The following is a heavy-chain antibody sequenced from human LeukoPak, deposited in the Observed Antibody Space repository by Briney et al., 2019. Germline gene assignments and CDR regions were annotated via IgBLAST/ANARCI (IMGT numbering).Heavy chain of an antibody. D-gene: IGHD1-26*01. Sequence: SETLSLTCTVSGGSVSSGSYYWSWIRQPPGKGLEWIGYIYYSGSANYNPSLKSRVTISVDASKNQFSLKLSSVTAADTAVYYCARAPTTGWFDPWGQGTLVTVSS. J-gene: IGHJ5*02. CDR1: GGSVSSGSYY. CDR2: IYYSGSA. CDR3: ARAPTTGWFDP. V-gene: IGHV4-61*01.